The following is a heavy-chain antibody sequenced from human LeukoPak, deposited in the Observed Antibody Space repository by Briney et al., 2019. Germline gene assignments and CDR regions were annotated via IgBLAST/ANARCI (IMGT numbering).Heavy chain of an antibody. V-gene: IGHV4-61*02. J-gene: IGHJ4*02. CDR3: AGRTAIGYCSGGSCYSDFDY. CDR2: IYTSGST. D-gene: IGHD2-15*01. Sequence: SETLSLTCTVSGGSISSGSYYWSWIRQPAGKGLEWIGRIYTSGSTNYNPSLKSRVTISVDTSKNQFSLKLSSVTAADTAVYYCAGRTAIGYCSGGSCYSDFDYWGQGTLVTVSS. CDR1: GGSISSGSYY.